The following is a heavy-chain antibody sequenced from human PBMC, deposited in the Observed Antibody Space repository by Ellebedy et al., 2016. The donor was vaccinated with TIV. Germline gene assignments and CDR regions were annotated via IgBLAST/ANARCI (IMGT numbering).Heavy chain of an antibody. CDR3: AKFDHYDAFDI. V-gene: IGHV3-23*01. Sequence: GESLKISCAASGFTFSSYAMSWVRQAPGKGLEWVSAISGSGGSTYYADSVKGRFTISRDNSKNTLYLQMNSLRAEDTAVYYCAKFDHYDAFDIWGQGTMVTVSS. CDR1: GFTFSSYA. CDR2: ISGSGGST. D-gene: IGHD3-9*01. J-gene: IGHJ3*02.